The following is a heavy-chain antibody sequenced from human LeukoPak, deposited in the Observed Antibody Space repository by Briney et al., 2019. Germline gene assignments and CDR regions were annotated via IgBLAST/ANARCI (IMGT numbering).Heavy chain of an antibody. J-gene: IGHJ4*02. Sequence: ASVKVSCKASGYTFTSYTIHWVRQAPGQRLEWMGWINAGNGNTKYSQKFQGRVTITRDTSASTAYMELSSLRSEDTTVYYCARDDNGDSTTWFDYWGQGTLVTVSS. CDR3: ARDDNGDSTTWFDY. D-gene: IGHD4-17*01. V-gene: IGHV1-3*01. CDR1: GYTFTSYT. CDR2: INAGNGNT.